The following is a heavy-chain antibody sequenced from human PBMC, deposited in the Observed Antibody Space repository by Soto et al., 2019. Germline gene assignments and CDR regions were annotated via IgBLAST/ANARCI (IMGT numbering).Heavy chain of an antibody. CDR1: GGTFSSYA. J-gene: IGHJ5*02. CDR3: ARDLADPILTGYYWPWFDP. D-gene: IGHD3-9*01. CDR2: IIPIFGTA. V-gene: IGHV1-69*13. Sequence: SVKVSCKASGGTFSSYAISWVRQAPGQGLEWMGGIIPIFGTANYAQKFQGRVTITADESTSTAYMELSSLRSEDTAVYYCARDLADPILTGYYWPWFDPWGQGTLVTVSS.